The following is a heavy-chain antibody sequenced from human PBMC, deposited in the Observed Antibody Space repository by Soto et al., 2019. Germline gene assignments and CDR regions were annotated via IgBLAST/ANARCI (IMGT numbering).Heavy chain of an antibody. J-gene: IGHJ6*02. CDR3: ARGGEAVAGFYYTVLHV. CDR2: IHYTGSA. Sequence: QVQLQESGPGLVKPSETLSLTCNVSGGSISRSYWIWIRQSPGKRPEWIGYIHYTGSARYNPSLRSRVTMSVDTSTNQISLKFTSVTAADTGVYYCARGGEAVAGFYYTVLHVWGRGTTVTVSS. D-gene: IGHD6-19*01. V-gene: IGHV4-59*01. CDR1: GGSISRSY.